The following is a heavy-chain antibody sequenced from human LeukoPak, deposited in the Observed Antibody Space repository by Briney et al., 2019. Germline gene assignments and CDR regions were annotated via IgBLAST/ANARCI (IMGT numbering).Heavy chain of an antibody. J-gene: IGHJ4*02. Sequence: PSETLSLTCAVYGGSFSGYYWSWVRQAPGKGLEWVSAISGSGGSTYYADSVKGRFTISRDNSKNTLYLQMNSLRAEDTAVYYCAKGVDSSGWDVLDYWGQGTLVTVSS. CDR1: GGSFSGYY. CDR2: ISGSGGST. V-gene: IGHV3-23*01. D-gene: IGHD6-19*01. CDR3: AKGVDSSGWDVLDY.